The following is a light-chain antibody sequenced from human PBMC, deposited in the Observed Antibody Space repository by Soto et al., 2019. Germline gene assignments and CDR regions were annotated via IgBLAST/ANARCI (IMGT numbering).Light chain of an antibody. CDR1: QSVSSV. CDR2: DAS. V-gene: IGKV3-11*01. Sequence: EIVLTQSPATLSLSPGERAILPCTASQSVSSVLAWYQQKPGQAPRLLIYDASNRATGIPARFSGSGSGTDFTLTINSLEPEDFAVYYCQQRHNWITFGQGTRLDIK. CDR3: QQRHNWIT. J-gene: IGKJ5*01.